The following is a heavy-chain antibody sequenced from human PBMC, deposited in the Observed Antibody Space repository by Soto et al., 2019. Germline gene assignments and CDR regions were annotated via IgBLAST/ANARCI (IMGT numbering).Heavy chain of an antibody. CDR1: GDSISSYY. CDR2: IHTTENT. V-gene: IGHV4-4*07. D-gene: IGHD6-13*01. CDR3: AGALSSAAGLYFDY. Sequence: QVQLQESGPGLVKPSETLSLTCTVSGDSISSYYWSWIRQPAGKGMEWIGRIHTTENTNYNPSLKSRVTMSIDTSNNQFSLKLTSLTAADTAVYYCAGALSSAAGLYFDYWGQGTLVTVSS. J-gene: IGHJ4*02.